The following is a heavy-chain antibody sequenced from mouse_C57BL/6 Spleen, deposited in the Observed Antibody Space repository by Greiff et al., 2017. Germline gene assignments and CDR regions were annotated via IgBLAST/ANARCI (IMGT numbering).Heavy chain of an antibody. D-gene: IGHD2-3*01. CDR1: GFTFSSYG. Sequence: EVMLVESGGDLVKPGGSLKLSCAASGFTFSSYGMSWVRQTPDKRLEWVATISSGGSYTYYPDSVKGRFTISRDNAKNTLYLQMSSLKSEDTAMXCCARRWDGSMDYWGQGTSVTVSS. CDR3: ARRWDGSMDY. CDR2: ISSGGSYT. J-gene: IGHJ4*01. V-gene: IGHV5-6*02.